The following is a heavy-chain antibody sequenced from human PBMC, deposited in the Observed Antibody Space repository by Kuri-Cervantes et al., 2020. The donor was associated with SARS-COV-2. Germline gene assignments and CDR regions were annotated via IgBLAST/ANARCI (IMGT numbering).Heavy chain of an antibody. CDR1: GFTFNTYA. V-gene: IGHV3-7*01. Sequence: LSLTCAASGFTFNTYAMSWVRQAPGKGLEWVANIKQDGSEKYYVDSVKGRFTISRDNAKNSLYLQMNSLRAEDTAVYYCAFPISGWYGGAFDIWGQGTMVTVSS. D-gene: IGHD6-19*01. J-gene: IGHJ3*02. CDR2: IKQDGSEK. CDR3: AFPISGWYGGAFDI.